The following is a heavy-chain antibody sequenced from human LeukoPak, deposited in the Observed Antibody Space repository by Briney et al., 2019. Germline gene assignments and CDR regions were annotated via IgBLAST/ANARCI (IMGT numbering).Heavy chain of an antibody. V-gene: IGHV1-69*13. CDR1: GYTFTSYD. CDR2: IIPIFGTA. CDR3: ARDRGGRDGYNYLFDY. J-gene: IGHJ4*02. D-gene: IGHD5-24*01. Sequence: SVKVSCKASGYTFTSYDISWVRQAPGQGLEWMGGIIPIFGTANYAQKFQGRVTITADESTSTAYMELSSLRSEDTAVYYCARDRGGRDGYNYLFDYWGQGTLVTVSS.